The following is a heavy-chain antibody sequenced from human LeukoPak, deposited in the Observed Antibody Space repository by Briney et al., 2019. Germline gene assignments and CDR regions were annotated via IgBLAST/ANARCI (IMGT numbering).Heavy chain of an antibody. V-gene: IGHV1-69*13. J-gene: IGHJ6*02. CDR1: GGTFSSYA. Sequence: GASVKVSCKASGGTFSSYAISWVRQAPGQGLEWMGGIIPIFGTANYAQKFQGRVTITADESTSTAYMELSSLRSEDTAVYYCARVVPYGMDVWGQGTTVTVSS. CDR2: IIPIFGTA. CDR3: ARVVPYGMDV.